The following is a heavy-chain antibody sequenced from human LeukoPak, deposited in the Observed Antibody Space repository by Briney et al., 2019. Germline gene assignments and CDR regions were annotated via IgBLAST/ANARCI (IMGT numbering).Heavy chain of an antibody. V-gene: IGHV4-30-2*02. CDR1: GAFISSGGFY. CDR2: IYHSGKA. Sequence: PSETLSLTCTVSGAFISSGGFYWSWLRQPPGKGLEWIGYIYHSGKAYYNPSLESRVTISVDTSKNQFSLKLSSVTAADTAVYYCAGTPGIFGVVRGGAFDIWGQGTMVTVSS. D-gene: IGHD3-3*01. CDR3: AGTPGIFGVVRGGAFDI. J-gene: IGHJ3*02.